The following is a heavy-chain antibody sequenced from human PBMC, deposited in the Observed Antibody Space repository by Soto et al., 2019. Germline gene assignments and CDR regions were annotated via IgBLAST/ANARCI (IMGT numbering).Heavy chain of an antibody. V-gene: IGHV3-33*01. D-gene: IGHD2-15*01. J-gene: IGHJ6*02. CDR2: IWYDGSNK. CDR3: AREVTGEWWRRDYYYGMDV. Sequence: PGGSLRLSCAASGFTFSSYGMHWVRQAPGKGLEWVAVIWYDGSNKYYADSVKGRFTISRDDSKNTLYLQMNSLRAEDTAVYYCAREVTGEWWRRDYYYGMDVWGQGTTVTVSS. CDR1: GFTFSSYG.